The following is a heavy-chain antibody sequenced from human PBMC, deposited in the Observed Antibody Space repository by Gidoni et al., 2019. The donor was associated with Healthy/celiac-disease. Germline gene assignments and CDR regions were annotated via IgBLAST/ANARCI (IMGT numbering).Heavy chain of an antibody. V-gene: IGHV3-43*01. CDR2: ISWDGGST. D-gene: IGHD2-21*02. CDR1: GFTFDDYT. J-gene: IGHJ4*02. Sequence: EVQLVESGGVVVQPGGSLRLSFAASGFTFDDYTMHWVRQAPGKGLEWVSLISWDGGSTYYADSVKGRFTISRDNSKNSLYLQMNSLRTEDTALYYCAKDGCGGDCLFDYWGRGTLVTVSS. CDR3: AKDGCGGDCLFDY.